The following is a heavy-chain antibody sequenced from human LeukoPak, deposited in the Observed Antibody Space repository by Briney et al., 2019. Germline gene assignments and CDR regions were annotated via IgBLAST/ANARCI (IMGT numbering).Heavy chain of an antibody. CDR3: ARSYSYDSSGHFDF. J-gene: IGHJ4*02. CDR2: ISGSGDST. V-gene: IGHV3-23*01. Sequence: PGGSLRLSCAASGFTFSSYAMSWVRQAPGKGLEWVSGISGSGDSTYYADSVKGRFTISRDNSKNTLYLQMNSLRAEDTAVYYCARSYSYDSSGHFDFWGQGTLVTVSS. CDR1: GFTFSSYA. D-gene: IGHD3-22*01.